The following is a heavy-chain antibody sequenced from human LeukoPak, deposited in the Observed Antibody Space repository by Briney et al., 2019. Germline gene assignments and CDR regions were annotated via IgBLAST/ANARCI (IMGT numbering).Heavy chain of an antibody. D-gene: IGHD2-15*01. CDR1: GDSISSGTYY. J-gene: IGHJ4*02. Sequence: SETLSLTCTVSGDSISSGTYYWGWIRQHPGKGLVWIGYINYSGNTYYNPSLKSRVTISVDTSKNLFSLKLNSVTAADTAVYYCARYCSGVSCYAFVYWGQGTLVTVSS. CDR3: ARYCSGVSCYAFVY. CDR2: INYSGNT. V-gene: IGHV4-31*03.